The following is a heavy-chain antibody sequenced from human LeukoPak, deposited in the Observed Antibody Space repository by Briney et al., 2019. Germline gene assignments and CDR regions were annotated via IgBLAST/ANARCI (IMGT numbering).Heavy chain of an antibody. CDR1: GGSISSGGYY. J-gene: IGHJ4*02. CDR2: SYYSGST. D-gene: IGHD1-1*01. CDR3: ARGIGPQYNDY. V-gene: IGHV4-31*03. Sequence: SETLSLTCTVSGGSISSGGYYWSWIRQHPGKGLEWIGYSYYSGSTYYNPSLKSRVTISVDTSKNQFSLKLSSVTAADTAVYYCARGIGPQYNDYWGQGTLVTVSS.